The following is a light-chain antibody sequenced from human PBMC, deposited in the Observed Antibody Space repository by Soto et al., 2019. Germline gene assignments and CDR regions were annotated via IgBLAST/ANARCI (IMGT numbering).Light chain of an antibody. V-gene: IGKV3-20*01. CDR2: GAS. Sequence: EVMLTQSPGTLTLSPGERATLSCRASQSVSSNYLAWYQQKSGQDPRLLIYGASNRATGIPDRFSGSGSVTDFTLTIRRLEPEDCVVYNYQQYDTSPRTFCQGTKVEFK. J-gene: IGKJ1*01. CDR1: QSVSSNY. CDR3: QQYDTSPRT.